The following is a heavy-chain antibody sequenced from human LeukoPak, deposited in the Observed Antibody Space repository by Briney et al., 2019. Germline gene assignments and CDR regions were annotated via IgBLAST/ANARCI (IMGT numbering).Heavy chain of an antibody. Sequence: GGSLRLSCAASGFTFSSYGMHWVRQAPGKGLEWVAFIRYDGSNKYYADSVKGRFTISRDNSKNTLYLQMNSLRAEDTAVYYCARDRGSSWYGGDDYWGQGTLVTVSS. J-gene: IGHJ4*02. D-gene: IGHD6-13*01. CDR1: GFTFSSYG. V-gene: IGHV3-30*02. CDR2: IRYDGSNK. CDR3: ARDRGSSWYGGDDY.